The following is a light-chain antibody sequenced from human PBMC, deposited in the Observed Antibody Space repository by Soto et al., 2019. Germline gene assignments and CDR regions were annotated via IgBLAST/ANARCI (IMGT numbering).Light chain of an antibody. Sequence: QSVLTQPPSASGSPGQSVTISCTGTSSDVGGYNYVSWYQQHPGKAPKLMIYEVSQRPSGVPDRFSGSKSGNTASLTVSGLQVEDEADYYCSSYAGSNNPYVSGTGTKVTVL. V-gene: IGLV2-8*01. CDR1: SSDVGGYNY. CDR3: SSYAGSNNPYV. CDR2: EVS. J-gene: IGLJ1*01.